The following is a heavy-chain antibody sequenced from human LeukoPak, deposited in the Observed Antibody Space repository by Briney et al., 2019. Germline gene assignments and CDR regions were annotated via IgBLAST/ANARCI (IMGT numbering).Heavy chain of an antibody. D-gene: IGHD1-1*01. J-gene: IGHJ4*01. CDR2: ITAYNGNR. CDR1: GYTFSNYG. V-gene: IGHV1-18*01. Sequence: ASVKVSCKTPGYTFSNYGISWVRQAPGQGLEWMGWITAYNGNRLYAQRFQGRITLTTDTSTSTSYMELRSLEYDDTAIYYCARDNDKVVDHWGQGTLVTVSS. CDR3: ARDNDKVVDH.